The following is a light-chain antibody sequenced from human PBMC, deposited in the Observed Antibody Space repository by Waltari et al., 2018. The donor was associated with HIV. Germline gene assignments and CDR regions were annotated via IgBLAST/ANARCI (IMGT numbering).Light chain of an antibody. CDR1: QTISSY. J-gene: IGKJ2*01. CDR2: SAS. V-gene: IGKV1-39*01. CDR3: QQSYSTPHT. Sequence: DIQMTQSPSSLSASVGDRVTITCRASQTISSYLNWYLQKPGKAPKLLIYSASSLQSGVPSRFSGSGSGTDFTLTVNTLQPEDFATFYCQQSYSTPHTFGQGTKLEIK.